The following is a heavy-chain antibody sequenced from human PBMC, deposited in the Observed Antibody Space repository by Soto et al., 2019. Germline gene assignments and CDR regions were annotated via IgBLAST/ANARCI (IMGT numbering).Heavy chain of an antibody. CDR3: ATMTTVVKGYYYGMDV. Sequence: ASVNVSCKASGYTFTSYDINWVRQATGQGLEWMGWMNPNSGNTGYAQKFQGRVTMTRNTSISTAYMELSSLRSEDTAVYYCATMTTVVKGYYYGMDVWGQGTTVTVSS. D-gene: IGHD4-17*01. J-gene: IGHJ6*02. CDR2: MNPNSGNT. V-gene: IGHV1-8*01. CDR1: GYTFTSYD.